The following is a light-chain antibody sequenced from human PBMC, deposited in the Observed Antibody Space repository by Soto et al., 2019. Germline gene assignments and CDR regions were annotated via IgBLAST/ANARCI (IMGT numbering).Light chain of an antibody. CDR2: RNN. J-gene: IGLJ3*02. V-gene: IGLV1-47*01. CDR1: GSNIGSTY. Sequence: QSVLTQPPSASATPGQRVTISCSGSGSNIGSTYVDWYQQLPGAAPKLLIYRNNQRPSGVPDRFSGSKSGTSASLALSGLRSEDEADYHCASWDDSLNHWVFGGGTKVTVL. CDR3: ASWDDSLNHWV.